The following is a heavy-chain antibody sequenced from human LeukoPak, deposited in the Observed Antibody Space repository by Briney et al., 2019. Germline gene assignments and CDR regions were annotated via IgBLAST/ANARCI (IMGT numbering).Heavy chain of an antibody. CDR3: ARGYSSGWYGGVRAFDI. D-gene: IGHD6-19*01. Sequence: ASVKVSCKVSGYTLTELSMHWVRQAPGKGLEWMGGFDPEDGETIYAQKFQGRVTMTEDTSTDTAYMELSSLRSEDTAVYYCARGYSSGWYGGVRAFDIWGQGTMVTVSS. J-gene: IGHJ3*02. CDR1: GYTLTELS. V-gene: IGHV1-24*01. CDR2: FDPEDGET.